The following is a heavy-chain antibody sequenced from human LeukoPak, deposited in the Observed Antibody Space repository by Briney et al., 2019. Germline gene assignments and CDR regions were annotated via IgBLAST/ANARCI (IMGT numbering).Heavy chain of an antibody. CDR1: GFTFSSYA. V-gene: IGHV3-23*01. CDR2: ITGSTGST. Sequence: GGSLRLSCAASGFTFSSYAMTWVRQPPGKGLEGVSSITGSTGSTYYADSVKGRFTISRDNSKNTLYLQMNSLRAEDTAVYYCAKRYSGSSGLYNFDYWGQGTLVTVSS. D-gene: IGHD1-26*01. CDR3: AKRYSGSSGLYNFDY. J-gene: IGHJ4*02.